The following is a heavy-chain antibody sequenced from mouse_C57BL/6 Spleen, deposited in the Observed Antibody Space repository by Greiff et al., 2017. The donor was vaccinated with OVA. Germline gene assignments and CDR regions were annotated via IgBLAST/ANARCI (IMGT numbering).Heavy chain of an antibody. D-gene: IGHD1-1*01. CDR2: IYPGSGNT. J-gene: IGHJ2*01. CDR1: GYTFTDYY. Sequence: VKLQESGAELVRPGASVKLSCKASGYTFTDYYINWVKQRPGQGLEWIARIYPGSGNTYYNEKFKGKATLTAEKSSSTAYMQLSSLTSEDSAVYFCARDGSSYFDYWGQGTTLTVSS. CDR3: ARDGSSYFDY. V-gene: IGHV1-76*01.